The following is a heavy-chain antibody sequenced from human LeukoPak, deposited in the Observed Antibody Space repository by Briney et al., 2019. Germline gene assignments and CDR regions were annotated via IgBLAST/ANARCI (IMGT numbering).Heavy chain of an antibody. D-gene: IGHD3-22*01. J-gene: IGHJ4*02. CDR1: GGSISSGGYY. CDR3: ARGRDTLGLYYYDSSGYSYIFDY. V-gene: IGHV4-31*03. Sequence: PSETLSLTCTVSGGSISSGGYYWRWIRQPPGKGLEWIGYIYYSGSTYYNPSLKSRVTISVDTSKNQFSLKLSSVTAADTAVYYCARGRDTLGLYYYDSSGYSYIFDYWGQGTLVTVSS. CDR2: IYYSGST.